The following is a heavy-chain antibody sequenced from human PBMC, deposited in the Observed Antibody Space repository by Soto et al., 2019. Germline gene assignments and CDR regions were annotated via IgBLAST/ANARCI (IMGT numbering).Heavy chain of an antibody. Sequence: GSGPTLVNPTQTLTLTCTFSGFSLSTSGVGVGWIRQPPGKALEWLALIYWNDDKRYSPSLKSRLTITKDTSKNQVVLTMTNMDPVDTATYYCAHSLVPDYDILTGYSDNWFDPWGQGTLVTVSS. CDR2: IYWNDDK. V-gene: IGHV2-5*01. D-gene: IGHD3-9*01. J-gene: IGHJ5*02. CDR3: AHSLVPDYDILTGYSDNWFDP. CDR1: GFSLSTSGVG.